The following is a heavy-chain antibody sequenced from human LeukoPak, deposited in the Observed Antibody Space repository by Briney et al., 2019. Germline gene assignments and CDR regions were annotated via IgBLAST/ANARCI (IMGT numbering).Heavy chain of an antibody. Sequence: ASETLSLTCTVSGGSISSYYWSWIRQPAGKGLEWIGRIYTSGSTNHNPSLKSRVTISVDTSKNQFSLKLSSVTAADTAVYFCAREETSRSQRAFDYWGQGTLVTVSS. CDR2: IYTSGST. V-gene: IGHV4-4*07. CDR3: AREETSRSQRAFDY. CDR1: GGSISSYY. D-gene: IGHD1-1*01. J-gene: IGHJ4*02.